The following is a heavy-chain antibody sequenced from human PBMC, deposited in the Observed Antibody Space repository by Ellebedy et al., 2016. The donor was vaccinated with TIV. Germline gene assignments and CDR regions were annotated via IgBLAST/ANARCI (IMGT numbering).Heavy chain of an antibody. CDR1: GFTFSSYS. Sequence: GESLKISCAASGFTFSSYSMNWVRQAPGKGLEWMANIKQDGSVKYYVDSVKGRFTISRDNAKNYLYLQMNSLRAEDTAVYYCARALNRPLGGNDYWGQGTLVTVSS. CDR2: IKQDGSVK. V-gene: IGHV3-7*02. J-gene: IGHJ4*02. CDR3: ARALNRPLGGNDY. D-gene: IGHD4-23*01.